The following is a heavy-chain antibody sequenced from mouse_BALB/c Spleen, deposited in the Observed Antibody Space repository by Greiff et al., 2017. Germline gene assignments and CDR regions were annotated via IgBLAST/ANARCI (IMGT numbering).Heavy chain of an antibody. D-gene: IGHD2-4*01. CDR3: ARGDYDYDGLFDY. CDR2: IDPANGNT. CDR1: GFNIKDTY. Sequence: EVQLQQSGAELVRSGASVKLSCTASGFNIKDTYMHWVKQRPEQGLEWIGRIDPANGNTKYDPKFQGKATITADTSSNTAYLQLSSLTSEDTAVYYCARGDYDYDGLFDYWGQGTTLTVSS. J-gene: IGHJ2*01. V-gene: IGHV14-3*02.